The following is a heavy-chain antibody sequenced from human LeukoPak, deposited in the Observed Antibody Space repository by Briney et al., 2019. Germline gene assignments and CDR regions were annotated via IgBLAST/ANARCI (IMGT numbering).Heavy chain of an antibody. Sequence: GGSLRLSCAASGFSFSHAWMTWVRQAPGKGLEWIGRIQSETDGGTTDYAAPVKGRFTISRDDPKNMLYLQMNSLKNEDTAVYYCTTSPQWLENWGQGTLVTVSP. V-gene: IGHV3-15*01. CDR2: IQSETDGGTT. CDR1: GFSFSHAW. J-gene: IGHJ4*02. CDR3: TTSPQWLEN. D-gene: IGHD6-19*01.